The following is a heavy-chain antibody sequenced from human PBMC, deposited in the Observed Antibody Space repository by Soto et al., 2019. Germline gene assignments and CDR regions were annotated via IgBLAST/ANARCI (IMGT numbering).Heavy chain of an antibody. D-gene: IGHD3-22*01. J-gene: IGHJ6*02. CDR1: GGSGGSFSGYY. CDR2: INHSGST. CDR3: ARHNYDSSGYYQYYYGMDV. Sequence: SETLSLTCAVYGGSGGSFSGYYWSWIRQPPGKGLEWIGEINHSGSTNYNPSLKSRVTISVDTSKNQFSLKLSSVTAADTAVYYCARHNYDSSGYYQYYYGMDVWGQGTTVTVSS. V-gene: IGHV4-34*01.